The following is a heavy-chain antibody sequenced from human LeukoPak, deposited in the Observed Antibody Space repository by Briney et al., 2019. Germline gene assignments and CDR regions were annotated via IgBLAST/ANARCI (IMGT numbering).Heavy chain of an antibody. CDR2: ISAYNGNT. V-gene: IGHV1-18*01. CDR1: GGTFSSYA. Sequence: ASVKVSCKASGGTFSSYAISWVRQAPGHGLEWMGGISAYNGNTNYAQKLQGRVTMTTDTSTSTAYMELRSLRSDDTAVYYCARGAIVLQQLSKSAYYFDYWGQGTLVTVSS. CDR3: ARGAIVLQQLSKSAYYFDY. D-gene: IGHD6-13*01. J-gene: IGHJ4*02.